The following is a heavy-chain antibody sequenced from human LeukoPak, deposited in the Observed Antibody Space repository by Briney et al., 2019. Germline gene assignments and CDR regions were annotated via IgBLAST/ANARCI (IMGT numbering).Heavy chain of an antibody. CDR2: VYYSGST. Sequence: PSETLSLTCTVSGGSISSYYWSWIRQPPGKGLEWIGYVYYSGSTNYNPSLKSRVTISVDTSKNQFSLKLSSVTAADTAVYYCARSPLYYYDSSGYPVWGQGTLVTVSS. V-gene: IGHV4-59*01. CDR3: ARSPLYYYDSSGYPV. D-gene: IGHD3-22*01. CDR1: GGSISSYY. J-gene: IGHJ4*02.